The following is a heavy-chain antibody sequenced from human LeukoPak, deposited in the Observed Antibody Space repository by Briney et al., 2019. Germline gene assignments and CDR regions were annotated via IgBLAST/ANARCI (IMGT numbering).Heavy chain of an antibody. CDR3: AREEVDCGGDCLDY. D-gene: IGHD2-21*02. Sequence: GGSLRLSCAASGFTFSNYWMHWVRQAPGKGLEWVSYIPSSGSAIYYAGSVKGRFTVSRDNAKNSLYLQMNSLRDEDTAVYYCAREEVDCGGDCLDYWGQGSQVTVSS. CDR1: GFTFSNYW. CDR2: IPSSGSAI. J-gene: IGHJ4*02. V-gene: IGHV3-48*02.